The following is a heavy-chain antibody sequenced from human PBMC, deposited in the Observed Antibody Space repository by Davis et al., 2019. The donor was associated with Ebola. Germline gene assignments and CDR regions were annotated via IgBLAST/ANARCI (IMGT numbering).Heavy chain of an antibody. CDR2: ISAYNGNT. CDR3: ARVNIEQQLVQAWDY. V-gene: IGHV1-18*04. Sequence: ASVKVSCKASGYTFTSYGISWVRQAPGQGLEWMGWISAYNGNTNYAQKLQGRVTMTTDTSTSTAYMELRSLRSDDTAVYYCARVNIEQQLVQAWDYWGQGTLVTVSS. J-gene: IGHJ4*02. D-gene: IGHD6-13*01. CDR1: GYTFTSYG.